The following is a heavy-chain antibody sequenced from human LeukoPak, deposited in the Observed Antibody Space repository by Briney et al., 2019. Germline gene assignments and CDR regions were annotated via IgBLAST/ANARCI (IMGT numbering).Heavy chain of an antibody. D-gene: IGHD3-22*01. V-gene: IGHV1-69*05. CDR1: GGTFSSYA. CDR3: ARAYYDSSGLRAFDI. CDR2: IIPIFGTA. Sequence: ASVKVSCKASGGTFSSYAISWVRQAPGQGLEWMGGIIPIFGTANYAQKFQGRVTITTDESTSTAYMELSSLRSEDTAVYYCARAYYDSSGLRAFDIWGQGTMVTVSS. J-gene: IGHJ3*02.